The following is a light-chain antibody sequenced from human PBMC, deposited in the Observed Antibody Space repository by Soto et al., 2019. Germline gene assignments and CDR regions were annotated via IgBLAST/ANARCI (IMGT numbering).Light chain of an antibody. Sequence: EIVMTQSPATLSVSPGERATLSCRASQSVSSNLAWYQQKPGQAPRLLIYGASTRATGIPARFSGSGSGTEFTLTISSLQSEDFAVYYCQQYNNWPPLMYTFGRGTKLEIK. CDR3: QQYNNWPPLMYT. CDR1: QSVSSN. J-gene: IGKJ2*01. CDR2: GAS. V-gene: IGKV3-15*01.